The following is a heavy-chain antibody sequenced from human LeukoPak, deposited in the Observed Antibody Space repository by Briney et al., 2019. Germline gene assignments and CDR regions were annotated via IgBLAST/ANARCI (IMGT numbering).Heavy chain of an antibody. CDR2: ISPYNGNT. CDR3: ARRPGKNYYDTNGYGDY. J-gene: IGHJ4*02. D-gene: IGHD3-22*01. CDR1: GYRFTNYG. V-gene: IGHV1-18*01. Sequence: ASVKVSCKASGYRFTNYGISWVRQAPGQGLEWMGWISPYNGNTNYAQKLLGRVTMTTDTSTSTAYMELRSLRSDDTAVYYCARRPGKNYYDTNGYGDYWGQGTLVTVSS.